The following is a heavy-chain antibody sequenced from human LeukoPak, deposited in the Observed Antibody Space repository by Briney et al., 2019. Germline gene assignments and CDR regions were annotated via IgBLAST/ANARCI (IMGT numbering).Heavy chain of an antibody. J-gene: IGHJ4*02. CDR2: ISSSGSTI. CDR1: GYTFSDYY. CDR3: ARVFWVSGSPPYFDY. V-gene: IGHV3-11*04. Sequence: KPGGSLRLSCAASGYTFSDYYMSWIRQAPGKGLEWVSYISSSGSTIYYADSVKGRFTISRDNAKNSLYLQMNSLRAEDTAVYYCARVFWVSGSPPYFDYWGQGTLVTVSS. D-gene: IGHD3-16*01.